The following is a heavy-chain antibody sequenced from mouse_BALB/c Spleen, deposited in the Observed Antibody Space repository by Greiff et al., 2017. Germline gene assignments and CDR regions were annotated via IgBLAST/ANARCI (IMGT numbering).Heavy chain of an antibody. J-gene: IGHJ4*01. CDR2: ISDGGSYT. D-gene: IGHD1-2*01. CDR3: ARAHYYGHYYAMDY. Sequence: EVKLVESGGGLVKPGGSLKLSCAASGFTFSDYYMYWVRQTPEKRLEWVATISDGGSYTYYPASVKGRFTISRDNAKNNLYLQMSSLKSEDTAMYYCARAHYYGHYYAMDYWGQGTSVTVAS. V-gene: IGHV5-4*02. CDR1: GFTFSDYY.